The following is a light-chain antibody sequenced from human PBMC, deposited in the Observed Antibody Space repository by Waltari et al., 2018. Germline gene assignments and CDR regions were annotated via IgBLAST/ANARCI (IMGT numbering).Light chain of an antibody. CDR2: EVD. J-gene: IGLJ2*01. CDR1: SSAVATYNR. V-gene: IGLV2-14*03. CDR3: SSYTTNTRF. Sequence: QSALTQPASVSASLGQSITISCTGTSSAVATYNRVSWYQQYPGNAPELILYEVDNRPSGVSNRFSGSKSGNTASLTISGLQAEDEADYYCSSYTTNTRFFGGGTKLTVL.